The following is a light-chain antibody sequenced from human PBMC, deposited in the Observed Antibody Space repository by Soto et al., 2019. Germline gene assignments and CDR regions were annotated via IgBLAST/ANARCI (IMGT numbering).Light chain of an antibody. CDR3: QXXXNWPPT. V-gene: IGKV3-11*01. J-gene: IGKJ2*01. CDR1: QSVSSY. CDR2: DAS. Sequence: EIVLTQSPATLSLSPGERATLSCRASQSVSSYLAWYQQKPGQAPRLLIYDASNRATGIPARFSGSGSGTDFTLTISSLXPXXXAVYXXQXXXNWPPTXXQGTKLEIK.